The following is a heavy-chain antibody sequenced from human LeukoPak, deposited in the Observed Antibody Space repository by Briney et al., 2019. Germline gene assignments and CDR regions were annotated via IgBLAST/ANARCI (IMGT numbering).Heavy chain of an antibody. Sequence: PSETLSLTCAVYRGSFSDYYWNWIRQPPGKGLEWIGRIDHSGSTNNNPSLKSRVTISVDTSKNQFSLKLRSVTAADTAVYYCARVNDILTGIDYWGQGTLVTVPS. CDR3: ARVNDILTGIDY. D-gene: IGHD3-9*01. CDR2: IDHSGST. V-gene: IGHV4-34*01. J-gene: IGHJ4*02. CDR1: RGSFSDYY.